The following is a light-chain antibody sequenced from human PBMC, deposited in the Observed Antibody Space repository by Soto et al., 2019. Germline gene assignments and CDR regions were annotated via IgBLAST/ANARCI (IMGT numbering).Light chain of an antibody. Sequence: EIVLTQSPATLSLSPGERATFSCRASQSVSSSLVWYQQKRGQAPRLLIYDASNRETGIPARFSGSGSGTDFTLTISSLEPEDFAVYYCQQRKNWPEFSFGPGTKVDIK. CDR1: QSVSSS. CDR2: DAS. J-gene: IGKJ3*01. V-gene: IGKV3-11*01. CDR3: QQRKNWPEFS.